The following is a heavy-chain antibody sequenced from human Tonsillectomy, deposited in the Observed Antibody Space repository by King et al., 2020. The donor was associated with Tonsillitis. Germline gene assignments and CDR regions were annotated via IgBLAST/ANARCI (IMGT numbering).Heavy chain of an antibody. CDR2: INQDGSET. CDR3: ARHSSGLDY. J-gene: IGHJ4*02. V-gene: IGHV3-7*01. CDR1: KFIFSSYW. D-gene: IGHD3-10*01. Sequence: QLVQSGGGLVQPGGSLRLSCTASKFIFSSYWMSWVRQAPGKGLEWVANINQDGSETYYVDSVKGRFFISRDNAKYSLYPLVNSLGDEDTAIYYCARHSSGLDYWGLGTLVTVSS.